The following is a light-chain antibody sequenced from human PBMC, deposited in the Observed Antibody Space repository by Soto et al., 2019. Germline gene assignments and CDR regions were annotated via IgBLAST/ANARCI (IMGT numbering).Light chain of an antibody. Sequence: QSALTQPASVSGSPGQSITISCTGTSSDVGTYNLVSWYQQRPDKAPTLMIFEDDQRPSGVSFRFSGSKSGNTASLTISGLQAEDEADYYCCSYAGSSTYVFGTGTKLTVL. CDR1: SSDVGTYNL. CDR3: CSYAGSSTYV. V-gene: IGLV2-23*01. CDR2: EDD. J-gene: IGLJ1*01.